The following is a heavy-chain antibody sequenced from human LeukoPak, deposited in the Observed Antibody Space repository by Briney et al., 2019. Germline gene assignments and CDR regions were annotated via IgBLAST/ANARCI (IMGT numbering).Heavy chain of an antibody. CDR3: ARGGYCSGGSCLFDY. D-gene: IGHD2-15*01. J-gene: IGHJ4*02. V-gene: IGHV1-18*01. Sequence: ASVKVSCKASDYTXTSYGISWVRQAPGQGLEWMGWSSAYNGNTNYAQKLQGRVTMTTDTSTSTAYMELRSLRSEDTAVYYCARGGYCSGGSCLFDYWGLGTLVTVSS. CDR1: DYTXTSYG. CDR2: SSAYNGNT.